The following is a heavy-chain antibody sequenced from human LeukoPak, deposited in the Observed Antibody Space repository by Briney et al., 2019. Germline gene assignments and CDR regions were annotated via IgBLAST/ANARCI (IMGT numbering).Heavy chain of an antibody. CDR3: ARAITSSSWYYFDY. J-gene: IGHJ4*02. CDR1: GGSISSGGYY. V-gene: IGHV4-30-2*01. CDR2: IYHSGST. D-gene: IGHD6-13*01. Sequence: PSETLSLTCTVSGGSISSGGYYWSWIRQPPGKGLEWIGYIYHSGSTYYNPSLKSRVTISVDRSKNQFSLKLSSVTAADTAVYYCARAITSSSWYYFDYWGQGTLVTVSS.